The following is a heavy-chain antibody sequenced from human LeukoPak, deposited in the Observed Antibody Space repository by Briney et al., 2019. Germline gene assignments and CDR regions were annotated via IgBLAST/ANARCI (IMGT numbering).Heavy chain of an antibody. J-gene: IGHJ5*02. CDR2: INPSGGST. CDR1: GYTFTSYY. V-gene: IGHV1-46*03. D-gene: IGHD1-26*01. CDR3: AREVGARNWFDP. Sequence: ASVKVSCKASGYTFTSYYMHWVRQAPGQGLEWMGIINPSGGSTSYAQKFQGRVTMTRDTSTSTVYMELSSLRSEDMAVYYCAREVGARNWFDPWGQGTLVTVSS.